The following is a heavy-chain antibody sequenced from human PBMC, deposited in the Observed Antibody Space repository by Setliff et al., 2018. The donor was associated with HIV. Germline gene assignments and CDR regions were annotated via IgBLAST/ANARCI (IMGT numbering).Heavy chain of an antibody. D-gene: IGHD5-12*01. CDR3: ARVSSGYDLDY. V-gene: IGHV4-39*01. Sequence: SETLSLTCTVSGGSITSTTYYWGWIRQPPGKGLEWIGTIHYTGNTYHNPSLKSRVTISVEASKNQISLKLTAVTAADSAVYYCARVSSGYDLDYWGQGTLVTVSS. CDR2: IHYTGNT. J-gene: IGHJ4*02. CDR1: GGSITSTTYY.